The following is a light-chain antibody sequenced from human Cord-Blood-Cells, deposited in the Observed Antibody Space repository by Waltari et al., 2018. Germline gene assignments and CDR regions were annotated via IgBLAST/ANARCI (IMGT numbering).Light chain of an antibody. Sequence: QSALTQTASVSGSPGQSLTISCTGTSSDVGSYKLVSWYQQHPGTAPKLMIYAGSRRPSGVSNRGSGSKSGNTASLTIAGLQADDESDYYCCSYACSSTSVVVGGGTKLTVL. CDR3: CSYACSSTSVV. CDR2: AGS. J-gene: IGLJ2*01. CDR1: SSDVGSYKL. V-gene: IGLV2-23*01.